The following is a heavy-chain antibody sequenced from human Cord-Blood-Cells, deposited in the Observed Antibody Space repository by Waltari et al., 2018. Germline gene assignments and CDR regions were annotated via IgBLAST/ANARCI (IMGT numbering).Heavy chain of an antibody. CDR2: IDHRGSS. CDR1: GYSISSGHY. D-gene: IGHD2-2*01. CDR3: ARAAGDCSSTSCYLDY. V-gene: IGHV4-38-2*01. J-gene: IGHJ4*02. Sequence: QVQLQESGPGLVKPSETLSLTCAVSGYSISSGHYWGWIRQPPGKGLEWIGSIDHRGSSYYNPSLKSRVTISGDTSKNQFSGKRSSVTAADTAVYYCARAAGDCSSTSCYLDYWGQGTLVTVSS.